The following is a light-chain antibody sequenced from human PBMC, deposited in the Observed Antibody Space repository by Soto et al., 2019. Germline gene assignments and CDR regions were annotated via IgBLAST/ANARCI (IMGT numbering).Light chain of an antibody. CDR3: QQYGTSPPT. CDR2: GAS. Sequence: EIVLTQSPGTLSLSPGERATLSCKASQSVSSNFLAWYQRKPGQAPRLLIYGASYRATDIPCRFSGSGSGTDFTLTITRLEPEAFAVYYCQQYGTSPPTFGHGTKVEI. V-gene: IGKV3-20*01. CDR1: QSVSSNF. J-gene: IGKJ1*01.